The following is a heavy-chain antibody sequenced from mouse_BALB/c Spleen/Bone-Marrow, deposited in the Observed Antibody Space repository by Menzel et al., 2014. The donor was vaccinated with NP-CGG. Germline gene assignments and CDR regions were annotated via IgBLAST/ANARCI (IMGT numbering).Heavy chain of an antibody. CDR3: ARDGNYYAMDY. CDR1: GFTFSDYY. CDR2: ISDGGSYT. D-gene: IGHD2-1*01. J-gene: IGHJ4*01. Sequence: EVQGVESGGGLAKPGGSLKLSCAASGFTFSDYYMYWVRQTPEKRLEWVATISDGGSYTYYPDSVKGRFTISRDNAKNNLYLQMSSLKSEDTAMYYCARDGNYYAMDYWGQGTSVTVSP. V-gene: IGHV5-4*02.